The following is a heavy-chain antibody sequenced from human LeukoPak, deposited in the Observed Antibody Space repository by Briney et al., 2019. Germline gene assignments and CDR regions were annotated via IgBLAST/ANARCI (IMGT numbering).Heavy chain of an antibody. V-gene: IGHV3-7*01. CDR2: IKEDGRAK. CDR1: GFTFSKSW. J-gene: IGHJ4*02. CDR3: AKDDDGYY. D-gene: IGHD3-3*01. Sequence: GGSLRLSCAASGFTFSKSWMSWVRQTPEKGLEWVANIKEDGRAKYHADSVKGRFTISRDNAKNSLYLQMNSLRAENTAIYYCAKDDDGYYWGQGILVTVSS.